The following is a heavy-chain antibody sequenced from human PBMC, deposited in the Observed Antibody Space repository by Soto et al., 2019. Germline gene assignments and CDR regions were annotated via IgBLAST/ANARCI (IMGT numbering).Heavy chain of an antibody. Sequence: QVQLQESGPGLVTPSETLSLTCTVSGGSISTYYWSWIRQPPGKGLEWIGWIYYSGSASSNPFLKSRVTMSVDTSKNQFSLKLSSVTATDTAMYFCARHIYGDHDYFDSWGQGTLVTVSS. CDR3: ARHIYGDHDYFDS. CDR1: GGSISTYY. J-gene: IGHJ4*02. D-gene: IGHD4-17*01. V-gene: IGHV4-59*08. CDR2: IYYSGSA.